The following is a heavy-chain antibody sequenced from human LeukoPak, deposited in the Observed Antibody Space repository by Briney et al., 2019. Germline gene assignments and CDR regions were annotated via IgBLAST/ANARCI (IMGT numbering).Heavy chain of an antibody. CDR2: IYYSGIS. Sequence: SETLSLTCTVSSGPISSSNYYWGWIRQPPGKGLEWIGSIYYSGISYYNPSLKSRVTISVDTSKNQFSLKLTSVTAADTAVYYCARRSYSSAWGEGFDYWGQGTLVTVSS. CDR1: SGPISSSNYY. D-gene: IGHD6-25*01. J-gene: IGHJ4*02. V-gene: IGHV4-39*01. CDR3: ARRSYSSAWGEGFDY.